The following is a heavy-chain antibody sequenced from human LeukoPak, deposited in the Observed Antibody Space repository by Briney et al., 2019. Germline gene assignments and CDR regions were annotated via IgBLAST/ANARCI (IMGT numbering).Heavy chain of an antibody. CDR1: GDSISSGYS. CDR3: ARAPNGYGDY. J-gene: IGHJ4*02. V-gene: IGHV4-38-2*01. Sequence: PSETLSLTCAVSGDSISSGYSGVWIRQPPGQGLEWIGTIFHSGSTYYNPSLKSRVTISLDTSKNQFSLKLSSVIAADTAVYYCARAPNGYGDYWGQGTLVTVSS. CDR2: IFHSGST. D-gene: IGHD5-12*01.